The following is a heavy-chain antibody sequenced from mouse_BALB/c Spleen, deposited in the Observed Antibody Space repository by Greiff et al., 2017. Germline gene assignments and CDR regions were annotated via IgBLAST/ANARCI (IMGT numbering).Heavy chain of an antibody. V-gene: IGHV14-1*02. CDR2: IDPENGNT. J-gene: IGHJ4*01. Sequence: EVQGVESGAELVRPGASVKLSCKASGFNIKDYYMHWVKQRPEQGLEWIGWIDPENGNTIYDPKFQGKASITADTSSNTAYLQLSSLTSEDTAVYYCAIDYGYDAYAMDYWGQGTSVTVSS. CDR1: GFNIKDYY. D-gene: IGHD2-2*01. CDR3: AIDYGYDAYAMDY.